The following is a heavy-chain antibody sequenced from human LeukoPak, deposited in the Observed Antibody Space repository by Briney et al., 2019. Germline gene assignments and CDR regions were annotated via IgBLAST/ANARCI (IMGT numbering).Heavy chain of an antibody. CDR1: GFTFSSYG. J-gene: IGHJ6*04. Sequence: GGSLRLSCAASGFTFSSYGMHWVRQAPGKGLEWVAVIWYDGSNKYHADSVKGRFTISRDNSKNTLYLQMNSLRAEDTAAYYCARDPGGMDVWGKGTTVTVSS. CDR3: ARDPGGMDV. V-gene: IGHV3-33*01. CDR2: IWYDGSNK.